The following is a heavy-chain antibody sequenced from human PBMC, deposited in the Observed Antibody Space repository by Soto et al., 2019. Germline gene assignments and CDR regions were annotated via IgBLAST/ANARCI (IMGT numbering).Heavy chain of an antibody. V-gene: IGHV3-30*18. CDR1: GFTFSSYG. D-gene: IGHD1-1*01. J-gene: IGHJ4*02. CDR2: ISYDGSNK. Sequence: VGSLRLSCAASGFTFSSYGMHWVRQAPGKGLEWVAVISYDGSNKYYADSVKGRFTISRDNSKNTLYLQMNSLRAEDTAVYYCAKTNWNGGALGYWGQGTLVTVSS. CDR3: AKTNWNGGALGY.